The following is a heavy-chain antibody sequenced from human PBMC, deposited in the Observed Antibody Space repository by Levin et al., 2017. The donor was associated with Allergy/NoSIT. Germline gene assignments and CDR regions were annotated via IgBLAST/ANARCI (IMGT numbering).Heavy chain of an antibody. Sequence: PGGSLRLSCAASGFTFSDFAMSWFRQAPGKGLEWVSGISGVGGTTYYADSVKGRFTISRDNSKNTLDLQMNSLRAEDTAVYYCARGDSIALAAYDVNVWGQGTTVTVSS. V-gene: IGHV3-23*01. CDR3: ARGDSIALAAYDVNV. CDR2: ISGVGGTT. J-gene: IGHJ6*02. CDR1: GFTFSDFA. D-gene: IGHD6-19*01.